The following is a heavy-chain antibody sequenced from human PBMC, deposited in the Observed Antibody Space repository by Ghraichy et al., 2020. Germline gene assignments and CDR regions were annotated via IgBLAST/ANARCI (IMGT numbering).Heavy chain of an antibody. CDR3: ARAGGAHDYGDYFSTYYYYYMDV. Sequence: LRLSCTVSGGSISSYYWSWIRQPPGKGLEWIGYIYYSGSTNYNPSLKSRVTISVDTSKNQFSLKLSSVTAADTAVYYCARAGGAHDYGDYFSTYYYYYMDVWGKGTTVTVSS. D-gene: IGHD4-17*01. V-gene: IGHV4-59*01. J-gene: IGHJ6*03. CDR2: IYYSGST. CDR1: GGSISSYY.